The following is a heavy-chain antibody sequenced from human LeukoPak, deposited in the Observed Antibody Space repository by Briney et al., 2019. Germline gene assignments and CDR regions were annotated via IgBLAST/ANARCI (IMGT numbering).Heavy chain of an antibody. Sequence: PGGSLRLSCAASGFTFSSYWMHWARQAPGKGLEWVANIKQDGSEKYYVDPVKGRFTISRDNAKNSLYLQMNSLRAEDTAVYYCARGPRYYYDSSGYSYFDYWGQGTLVTVSS. J-gene: IGHJ4*02. CDR1: GFTFSSYW. CDR2: IKQDGSEK. V-gene: IGHV3-7*01. CDR3: ARGPRYYYDSSGYSYFDY. D-gene: IGHD3-22*01.